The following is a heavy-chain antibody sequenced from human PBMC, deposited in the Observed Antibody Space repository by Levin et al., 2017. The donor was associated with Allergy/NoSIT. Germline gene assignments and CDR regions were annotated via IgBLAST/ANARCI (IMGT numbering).Heavy chain of an antibody. CDR2: IYPGDSDT. CDR3: ARRDYGSGSFYPYWYFDL. D-gene: IGHD3-10*01. V-gene: IGHV5-51*01. Sequence: PGESLKISCKGSGYSFTSYWIGWVRQMPGKGLEWMGIIYPGDSDTRYSPSFQGQVTISADKSISTAYLQWSSLKASDTAMYYCARRDYGSGSFYPYWYFDLWGRGTLVTVSS. J-gene: IGHJ2*01. CDR1: GYSFTSYW.